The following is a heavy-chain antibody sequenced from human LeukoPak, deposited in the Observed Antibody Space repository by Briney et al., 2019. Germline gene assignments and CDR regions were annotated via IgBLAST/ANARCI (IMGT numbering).Heavy chain of an antibody. CDR3: AKHPHIVVVPAPFFY. D-gene: IGHD2-2*01. Sequence: GGSLRLSCAASGFTFSSYAMSWVRQAPGKGLEWVSAISGSGGSTYYADSVKGRFTISRDNSKNTLYLQMNSLRAEDTAVYYCAKHPHIVVVPAPFFYGGQGTLVTVSS. CDR2: ISGSGGST. J-gene: IGHJ4*02. CDR1: GFTFSSYA. V-gene: IGHV3-23*01.